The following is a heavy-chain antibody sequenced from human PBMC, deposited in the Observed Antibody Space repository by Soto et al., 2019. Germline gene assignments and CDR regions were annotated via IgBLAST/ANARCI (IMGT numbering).Heavy chain of an antibody. CDR1: GCIRSGYY. V-gene: IGHV3-53*01. CDR3: AKDGASRSFQH. J-gene: IGHJ1*01. D-gene: IGHD3-16*01. Sequence: EGTLRRSCVASGCIRSGYYMSWVRQAPGKGLECVAILDKGDITYYADSVKGRFTISRHNSKNTVYLQMNSLRAADTAMYYCAKDGASRSFQHWRQGALVTVSS. CDR2: LDKGDIT.